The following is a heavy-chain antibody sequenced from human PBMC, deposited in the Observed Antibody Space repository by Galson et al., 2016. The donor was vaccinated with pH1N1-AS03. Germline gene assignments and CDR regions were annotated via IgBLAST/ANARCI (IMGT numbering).Heavy chain of an antibody. J-gene: IGHJ6*02. CDR1: GNTLNDVS. CDR3: ATDLLSHYGLDV. V-gene: IGHV1-24*01. CDR2: FDPADDET. Sequence: SVKVSCKVSGNTLNDVSMHWVRQAPGKGLEWMARFDPADDETIFAQKFQGRVTMTEDTLTDTAYMELTSLRSEDTAVYYCATDLLSHYGLDVWGQGTTVTVSS.